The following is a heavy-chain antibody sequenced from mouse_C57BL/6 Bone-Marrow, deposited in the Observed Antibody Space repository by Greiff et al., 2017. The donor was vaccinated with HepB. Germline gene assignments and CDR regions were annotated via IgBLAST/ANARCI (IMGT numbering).Heavy chain of an antibody. D-gene: IGHD2-2*01. J-gene: IGHJ3*01. CDR2: IDPENGDT. Sequence: EVQLQQSGAELVRPGASVKLSCTASGFNIKDDYMHWVKQRPEQGLEWIGWIDPENGDTEYASKFQGKATITADTSSNTAYLQLSSLTSEDTAVYYCTRYGYDVRFAYWGQGTLVTVSA. CDR3: TRYGYDVRFAY. V-gene: IGHV14-4*01. CDR1: GFNIKDDY.